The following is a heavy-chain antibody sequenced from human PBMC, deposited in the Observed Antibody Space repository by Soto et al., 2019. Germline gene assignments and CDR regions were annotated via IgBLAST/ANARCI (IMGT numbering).Heavy chain of an antibody. J-gene: IGHJ4*02. CDR1: GYTFTSYG. CDR2: ISAYNGNT. CDR3: ARDSDTDFWSGYYSFDY. V-gene: IGHV1-18*01. D-gene: IGHD3-3*01. Sequence: ASVKVSCKASGYTFTSYGISWVRQAPGQGLEWMGWISAYNGNTNYAQKLQGRVTMTTDTSTSTAYMELRSLRSDDTAVYYCARDSDTDFWSGYYSFDYWGQGTLVTVSP.